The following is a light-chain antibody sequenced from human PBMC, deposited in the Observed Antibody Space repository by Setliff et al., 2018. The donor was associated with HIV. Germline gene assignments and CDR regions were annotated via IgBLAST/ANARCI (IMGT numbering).Light chain of an antibody. CDR1: SSDIGRYSL. CDR3: CSNTGSNTYV. J-gene: IGLJ1*01. V-gene: IGLV2-23*01. CDR2: QAT. Sequence: QSALTQPASVSGSPGQSITISCTGTSSDIGRYSLVSWYQQYPGKAPKLMIYQATKRPSGASNRFSGSKSGNTASLTISGLQAEDEADYYCCSNTGSNTYVFGSGTKVTVL.